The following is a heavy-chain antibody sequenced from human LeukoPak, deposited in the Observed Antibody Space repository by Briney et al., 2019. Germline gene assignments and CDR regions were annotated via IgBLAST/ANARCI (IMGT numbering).Heavy chain of an antibody. D-gene: IGHD5-12*01. J-gene: IGHJ1*01. V-gene: IGHV3-11*03. CDR1: GFTFSDYS. CDR2: ITGGSSYT. Sequence: PGGSLRLSCAASGFTFSDYSMIWIRQAPGKGLEWVSSITGGSSYTGYADSVQGRFTISRDNAKNSLFLHMTSLRAEDTAVYYCARRRRGYHVVNSGQGDQGT. CDR3: ARRRRGYHVVNSGQ.